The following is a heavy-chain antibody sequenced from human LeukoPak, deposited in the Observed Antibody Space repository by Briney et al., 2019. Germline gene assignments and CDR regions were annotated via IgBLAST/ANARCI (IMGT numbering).Heavy chain of an antibody. CDR1: GFTFDDYA. Sequence: SGRSLRLSCAASGFTFDDYAMHWVRQAPGKGLEWVSGISWNSGSIAYADSVKGRFTISRDNAKSSLYLQMNSLRAEDTAFYYCVNSGSRYYYDFDFWGQGTLVTVSS. CDR2: ISWNSGSI. V-gene: IGHV3-9*01. J-gene: IGHJ4*02. D-gene: IGHD3-22*01. CDR3: VNSGSRYYYDFDF.